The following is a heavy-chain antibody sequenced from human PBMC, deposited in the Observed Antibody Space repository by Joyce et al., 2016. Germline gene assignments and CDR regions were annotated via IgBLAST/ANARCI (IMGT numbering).Heavy chain of an antibody. CDR2: ISYDGSHK. Sequence: QVQLVESGGGVVQPERSLRLSYVASGITFSSYAMHWVRQAPGKGLVRVAAISYDGSHKYYADSVKGRFTISRDKSKYTLFLQMNSLRAEDTAVYYCAKGGFYDSSGRGFFDFWGQGTLVTVSS. D-gene: IGHD3-22*01. CDR3: AKGGFYDSSGRGFFDF. V-gene: IGHV3-30*18. CDR1: GITFSSYA. J-gene: IGHJ4*02.